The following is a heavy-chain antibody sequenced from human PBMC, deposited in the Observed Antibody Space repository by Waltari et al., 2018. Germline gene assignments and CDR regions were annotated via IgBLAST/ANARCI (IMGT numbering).Heavy chain of an antibody. CDR3: ARTRGRGPFDY. V-gene: IGHV4-59*01. D-gene: IGHD3-10*01. CDR2: IYYSGST. CDR1: GGSISSYY. Sequence: QVQLQESGPGLVKPSETLSLTCTVSGGSISSYYWSWIRQPPGKGLEWIGYIYYSGSTNYNPSLKSRVTISVDTSKNQFSLKLSSVTAADTAVYYCARTRGRGPFDYWGQGTLVTVSS. J-gene: IGHJ4*02.